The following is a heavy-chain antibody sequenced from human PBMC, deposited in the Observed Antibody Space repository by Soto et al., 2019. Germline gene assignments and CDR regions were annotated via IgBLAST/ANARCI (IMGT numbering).Heavy chain of an antibody. J-gene: IGHJ4*02. D-gene: IGHD5-18*01. Sequence: SETLSLTCAVYGGSFSGYYWSWIRQPPGKGLEWIGEINHSGSTNYNPSLKSRVTISVDTSKNQFSLKLISVTAADTAVYYCARAWIQLWYLDYWGQGTLVTVSS. V-gene: IGHV4-34*01. CDR1: GGSFSGYY. CDR3: ARAWIQLWYLDY. CDR2: INHSGST.